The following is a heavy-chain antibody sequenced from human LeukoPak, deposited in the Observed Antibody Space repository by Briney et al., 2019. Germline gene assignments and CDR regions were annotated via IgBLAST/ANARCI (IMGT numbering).Heavy chain of an antibody. CDR1: GGSISSYY. D-gene: IGHD2-2*01. Sequence: SETLSLTCTVSGGSISSYYWSWVRQPPGKGLEWIGYIYNSGSTKYNPSLKSRVTVSVDTSKNQFSLKLSSVTAADTAVYYCARDSSRGEDYMDVWGKGTTVTVSS. V-gene: IGHV4-59*12. CDR2: IYNSGST. J-gene: IGHJ6*03. CDR3: ARDSSRGEDYMDV.